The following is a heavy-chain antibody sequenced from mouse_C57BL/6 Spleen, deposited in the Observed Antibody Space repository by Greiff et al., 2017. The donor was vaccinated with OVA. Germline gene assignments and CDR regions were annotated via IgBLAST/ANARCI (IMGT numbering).Heavy chain of an antibody. V-gene: IGHV14-4*01. CDR2: IDPENGDT. CDR1: GFNIKDDY. Sequence: VQLQQSGAELVRPGASVKLSCTASGFNIKDDYMHWVKQRPEQGLEWIGWIDPENGDTEYASKFQGKATITADTSSNTAYLQLSSLTSEDTAVDYCTTRYGSSCMDYWGQGTSVTVSS. D-gene: IGHD1-1*01. J-gene: IGHJ4*01. CDR3: TTRYGSSCMDY.